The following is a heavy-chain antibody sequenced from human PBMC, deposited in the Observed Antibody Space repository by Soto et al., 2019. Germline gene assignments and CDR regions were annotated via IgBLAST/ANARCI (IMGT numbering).Heavy chain of an antibody. D-gene: IGHD5-12*01. V-gene: IGHV4-59*08. CDR1: GGSISSYY. Sequence: SETLSLTCTVSGGSISSYYWSWIRQPPGKGLEWIGYIYYSGSTNYNPSLKSRVTISVDTSKNQFSLKLSSVTAADTAVYYCAASLRGYSGYDYSTPVDYWGQGTLVTVSS. CDR2: IYYSGST. CDR3: AASLRGYSGYDYSTPVDY. J-gene: IGHJ4*02.